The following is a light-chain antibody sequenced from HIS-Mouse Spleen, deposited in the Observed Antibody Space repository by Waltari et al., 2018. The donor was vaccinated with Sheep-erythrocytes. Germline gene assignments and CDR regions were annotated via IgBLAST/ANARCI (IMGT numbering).Light chain of an antibody. J-gene: IGLJ1*01. CDR3: CSYAGSYNHV. CDR2: DVS. V-gene: IGLV2-11*01. CDR1: SSDVGGYNY. Sequence: QSALTQPRSVSGSPGQSVTISCTGTSSDVGGYNYGSWYQQHPGNAPKLMIYDVSKRPSGVPDRFSGSKSGNTASLTISGLQAEDEADYYCCSYAGSYNHVFATGTKVTVL.